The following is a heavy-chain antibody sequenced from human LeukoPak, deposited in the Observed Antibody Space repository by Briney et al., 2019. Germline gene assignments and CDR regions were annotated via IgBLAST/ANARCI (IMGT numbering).Heavy chain of an antibody. V-gene: IGHV3-74*01. D-gene: IGHD3-16*01. CDR3: ARVWGSDAFDI. J-gene: IGHJ3*02. CDR1: GFTFSHYW. Sequence: PGGSLRLSCAASGFTFSHYWMQWVRQAPGKGLVWVSRINSDGSSTTYADPVKGRFTISRDNAKNTLYLQMNSLRAEDTAEYYCARVWGSDAFDIWGQGTMVTVSS. CDR2: INSDGSST.